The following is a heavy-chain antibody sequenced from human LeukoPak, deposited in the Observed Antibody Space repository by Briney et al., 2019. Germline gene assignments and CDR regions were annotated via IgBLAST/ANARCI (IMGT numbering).Heavy chain of an antibody. D-gene: IGHD2-15*01. CDR3: ARASRYCSGGSCSGTRVDY. V-gene: IGHV4-59*01. J-gene: IGHJ4*02. CDR1: GGSISSYY. CDR2: IYYSRST. Sequence: PSETLSLTCTVSGGSISSYYWSWIRQPPGKGLEWIGYIYYSRSTNYNPSLKSRVTISVDTSKNQFSLKLSSVTAADTAVYYCARASRYCSGGSCSGTRVDYWGQGTLVTVSS.